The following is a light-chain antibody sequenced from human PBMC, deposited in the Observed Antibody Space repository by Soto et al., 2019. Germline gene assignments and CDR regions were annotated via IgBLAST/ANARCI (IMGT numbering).Light chain of an antibody. J-gene: IGKJ4*01. CDR1: QSVSSSY. Sequence: EIVLTQSPGTLSLSPGERATLSCRASQSVSSSYLAWYQQKPGQAPRLLIYGASSRATGIPDRFSGSGSGTDLTLTISRLEPEDFAVYYCQQYGSSLPLTFGGGTKAEIK. CDR3: QQYGSSLPLT. CDR2: GAS. V-gene: IGKV3-20*01.